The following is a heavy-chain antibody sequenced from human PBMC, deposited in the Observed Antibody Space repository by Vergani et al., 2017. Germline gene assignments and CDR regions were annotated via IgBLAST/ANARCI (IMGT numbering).Heavy chain of an antibody. J-gene: IGHJ5*02. CDR3: ARVGDNWFDP. CDR2: ISGSGGST. V-gene: IGHV3-23*01. CDR1: GFTFSSYA. D-gene: IGHD3-16*01. Sequence: EVQLLESGGGLVQPGGSLRLSCAASGFTFSSYAMSWVRPAPGKGLEWVSAISGSGGSTYYADSVTGRFTISRDNSMNTLYLQMNSLRAEDTAVYYCARVGDNWFDPWGQGTLVTVSS.